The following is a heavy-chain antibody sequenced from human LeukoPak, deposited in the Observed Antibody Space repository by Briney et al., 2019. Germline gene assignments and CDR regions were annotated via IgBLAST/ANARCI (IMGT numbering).Heavy chain of an antibody. D-gene: IGHD3-16*01. Sequence: GGSLRLSYAASGFTFSNSAMSWVRQAPGKGLEWVSAISGSGGSTYYADSVKGRFTISRDNSKNTVYLQMNSLRADDTAVYYCAKAPGGIVGYWGQGTLVTVSS. CDR3: AKAPGGIVGY. CDR1: GFTFSNSA. CDR2: ISGSGGST. V-gene: IGHV3-23*01. J-gene: IGHJ4*02.